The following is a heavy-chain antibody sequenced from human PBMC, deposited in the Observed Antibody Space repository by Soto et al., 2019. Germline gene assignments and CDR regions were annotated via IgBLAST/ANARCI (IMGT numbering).Heavy chain of an antibody. CDR1: GGSISNYY. V-gene: IGHV4-59*01. Sequence: ASETLSLTCNVSGGSISNYYWTWVRQSPEKGLEWIGYMYYNGNINYKPSLKSRVTISIDTSKNQFSLTLKSVTAADTAVYYCASGGNWFDPWGQGVLVTVSS. CDR3: ASGGNWFDP. D-gene: IGHD3-16*01. J-gene: IGHJ5*02. CDR2: MYYNGNI.